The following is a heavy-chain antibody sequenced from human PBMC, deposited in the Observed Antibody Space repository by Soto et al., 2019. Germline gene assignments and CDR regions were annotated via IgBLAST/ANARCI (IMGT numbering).Heavy chain of an antibody. CDR1: GGSFSDYY. J-gene: IGHJ4*02. CDR3: ARGYGPIDS. D-gene: IGHD3-10*01. Sequence: QVQLPEWGAGLLKPSETLSLTCAVYGGSFSDYYWSWIRQPPGQGLEWIGEINHSGSTNYNPSLKSRVTISVDTSKNQFSLNLTSVTAADAALYYCARGYGPIDSWGQGTLVTVSS. CDR2: INHSGST. V-gene: IGHV4-34*01.